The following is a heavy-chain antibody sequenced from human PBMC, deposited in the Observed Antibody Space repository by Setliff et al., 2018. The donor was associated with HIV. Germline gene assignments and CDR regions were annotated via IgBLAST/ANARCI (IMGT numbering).Heavy chain of an antibody. V-gene: IGHV3-21*01. Sequence: LRLSCAASGFTLSSYSMNWVRQAPGKGLEWVSFISPSGTYIHYADSLKGRFTISRDNAKNSLYLQMNSLRAEDTAVYYCARDPPWNYDSSGYPYYFDYWGQGTLVTVSS. J-gene: IGHJ4*02. D-gene: IGHD3-22*01. CDR3: ARDPPWNYDSSGYPYYFDY. CDR1: GFTLSSYS. CDR2: ISPSGTYI.